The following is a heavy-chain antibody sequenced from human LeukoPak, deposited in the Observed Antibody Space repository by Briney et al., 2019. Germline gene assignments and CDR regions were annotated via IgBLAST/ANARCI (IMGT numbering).Heavy chain of an antibody. Sequence: GGSLRLSCAASGFTFSTYSMNWVRQAPGKGLEWVSFISSSSSYIYYADSVKGRFTISRDNAKNSLYLQMNSLRAEDTAVYYCAKDGDSLYWGQGTLVTVSS. CDR3: AKDGDSLY. D-gene: IGHD4-17*01. CDR2: ISSSSSYI. V-gene: IGHV3-21*04. CDR1: GFTFSTYS. J-gene: IGHJ4*02.